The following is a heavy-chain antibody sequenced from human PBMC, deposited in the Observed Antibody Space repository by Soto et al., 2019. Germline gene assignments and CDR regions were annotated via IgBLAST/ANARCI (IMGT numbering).Heavy chain of an antibody. Sequence: QVQLVESGGGVVQPGRSLRLSCAASGFTFSSYGMHWVRQAPGKGLEWVAVISYDGSNKYYADSVKVRFTISRDNSKNTLYLQMNSLRAEDTAVYYCAKVGGYCSGGSCYYWGQRTLVTVSS. CDR1: GFTFSSYG. V-gene: IGHV3-30*18. CDR3: AKVGGYCSGGSCYY. D-gene: IGHD2-15*01. J-gene: IGHJ4*02. CDR2: ISYDGSNK.